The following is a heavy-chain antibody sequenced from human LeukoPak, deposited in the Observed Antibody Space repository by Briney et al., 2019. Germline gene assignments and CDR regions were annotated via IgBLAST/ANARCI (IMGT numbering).Heavy chain of an antibody. V-gene: IGHV4-4*09. D-gene: IGHD1-26*01. Sequence: PSETLSLTCTVSGGSISSYYWSWIRQPPGKGLEWIGYIYTSGSTNYNPSLKSRVTISVDTSKNQFSLKLSSVTAADTAVYYCAGGWELPAAPYFDYWGPGTLVTVSS. CDR2: IYTSGST. CDR1: GGSISSYY. J-gene: IGHJ4*02. CDR3: AGGWELPAAPYFDY.